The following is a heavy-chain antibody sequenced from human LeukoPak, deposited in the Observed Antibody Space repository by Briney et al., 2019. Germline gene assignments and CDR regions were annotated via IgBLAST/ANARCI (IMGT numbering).Heavy chain of an antibody. CDR2: IYYSGST. CDR1: GGSISSSSYY. V-gene: IGHV4-39*01. CDR3: ARGEVDTATAYYYYMGV. Sequence: SETLSLTCTVSGGSISSSSYYWGWIRQPPGKGLEWIGSIYYSGSTYYNPSLKSRVTISVDTSKNQFSLKLSSVTAADTAVYYCARGEVDTATAYYYYMGVWGKGTTVTVSS. D-gene: IGHD5-18*01. J-gene: IGHJ6*03.